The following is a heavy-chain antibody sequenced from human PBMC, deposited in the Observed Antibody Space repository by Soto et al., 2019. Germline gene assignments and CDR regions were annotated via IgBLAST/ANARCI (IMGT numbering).Heavy chain of an antibody. V-gene: IGHV4-34*01. Sequence: SETLSLTRAVYGGSFSGYYWSWIRQPPGKGLEWIGEINHSGSTNYNPSLKSRVTISVDTSKNQFSLKLSSVTAADTAVYYCARRVAYYYYGMDVWGQGTTVTVSS. CDR3: ARRVAYYYYGMDV. CDR2: INHSGST. D-gene: IGHD2-21*01. CDR1: GGSFSGYY. J-gene: IGHJ6*02.